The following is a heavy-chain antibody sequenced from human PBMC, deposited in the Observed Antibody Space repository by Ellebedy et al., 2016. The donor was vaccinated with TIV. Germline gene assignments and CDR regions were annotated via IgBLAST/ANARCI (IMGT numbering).Heavy chain of an antibody. CDR2: INPDGSQK. V-gene: IGHV3-7*01. CDR1: RFTFTTSW. J-gene: IGHJ3*02. D-gene: IGHD2/OR15-2a*01. Sequence: GESLKISCVASRFTFTTSWMAWVRQAPGKGLEWVATINPDGSQKTHVDSVKGRFTISRDNPKNSVYLQMNNLRAEDTAVYYCARDFHFSAFNIWGQGTMVTVSS. CDR3: ARDFHFSAFNI.